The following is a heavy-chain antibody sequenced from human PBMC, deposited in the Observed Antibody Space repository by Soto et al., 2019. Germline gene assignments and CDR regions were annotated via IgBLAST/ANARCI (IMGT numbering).Heavy chain of an antibody. V-gene: IGHV3-66*01. J-gene: IGHJ6*04. CDR1: GFTVSSKY. CDR3: ARDDVLCDGGRCYGVPVDV. Sequence: EVHLVESGGGLVQPGGSLRLSCAASGFTVSSKYMSWVRQAPGKGLEWVSLIQSGGPPYYADSVKGRFTISRDTSENTLHLQMDSLRAEDTAVYYCARDDVLCDGGRCYGVPVDVWGKGTTVTVSS. D-gene: IGHD2-15*01. CDR2: IQSGGPP.